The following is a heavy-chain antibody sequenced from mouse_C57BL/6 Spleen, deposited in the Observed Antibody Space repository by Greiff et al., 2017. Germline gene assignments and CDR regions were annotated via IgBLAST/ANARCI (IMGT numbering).Heavy chain of an antibody. Sequence: VQLQESGAELVRPGTSVKVSCKASGYAFTNYLIEWVKQRPGQGLEWIGVLNPGSGGTNYNEKFKGKATLTADKSSSTAYMQLSSLTSEDSAVYFCARPHYYGSSYGFAYWGQGTLVTVSA. CDR3: ARPHYYGSSYGFAY. CDR1: GYAFTNYL. V-gene: IGHV1-54*01. D-gene: IGHD1-1*01. CDR2: LNPGSGGT. J-gene: IGHJ3*01.